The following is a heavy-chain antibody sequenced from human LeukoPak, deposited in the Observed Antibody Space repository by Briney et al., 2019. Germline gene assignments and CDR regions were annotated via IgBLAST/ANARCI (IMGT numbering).Heavy chain of an antibody. V-gene: IGHV4-61*01. J-gene: IGHJ6*02. Sequence: SETLSLTCTVSGGSVSSGSYYWSWIRQPPGKGLEWIGYTYYSGSTNYNPSLKSRVTISVDTSKNQFSLKLSSVTAADTAVYYCAREEVGTPPADYYYGMDVWGQGTTVTVSS. CDR3: AREEVGTPPADYYYGMDV. CDR2: TYYSGST. CDR1: GGSVSSGSYY. D-gene: IGHD4-23*01.